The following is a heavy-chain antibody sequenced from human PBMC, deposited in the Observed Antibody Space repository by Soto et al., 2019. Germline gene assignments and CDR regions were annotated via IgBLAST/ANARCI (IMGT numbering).Heavy chain of an antibody. CDR1: GFTFSSYA. D-gene: IGHD3-3*01. CDR3: AKVPYYDFWSGYSAAPDY. CDR2: ISGSGGST. J-gene: IGHJ4*02. Sequence: GGSLRLSCAASGFTFSSYAMSWVRQAPGKGLEWVSAISGSGGSTYYADSVKGRFTISRDNSKNTLYLQMNSLRAEDTAVYYCAKVPYYDFWSGYSAAPDYWGQGTLVTVSS. V-gene: IGHV3-23*01.